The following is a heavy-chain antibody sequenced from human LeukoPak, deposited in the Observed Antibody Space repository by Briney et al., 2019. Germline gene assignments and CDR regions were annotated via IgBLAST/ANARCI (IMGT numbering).Heavy chain of an antibody. D-gene: IGHD5-12*01. J-gene: IGHJ4*02. V-gene: IGHV1-69*05. CDR2: IIPIFGTA. CDR1: GGTFSSYA. Sequence: ASVKVSCKASGGTFSSYAISWVRQAPGQGLEGMGRIIPIFGTANYAQKFQCRVTITTDESTSTAYMELSSLRSEDTAVYYCASEYSGYDDYFDYWGQGTLVTVSS. CDR3: ASEYSGYDDYFDY.